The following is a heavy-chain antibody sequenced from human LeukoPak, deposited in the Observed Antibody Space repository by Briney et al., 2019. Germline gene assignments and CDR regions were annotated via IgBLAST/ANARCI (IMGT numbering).Heavy chain of an antibody. CDR3: ASNPNCSSASCYVWPSYNWFDP. Sequence: PSETLSLTCAVSGYSISSGYYWGCSRQPPGKGLEWIGSIYHSWSTYYSPSLKSRVTISVDTSKNQFSRKLRSVTAADTAVHYCASNPNCSSASCYVWPSYNWFDPWGEGTLVTVSS. D-gene: IGHD2-2*01. CDR1: GYSISSGYY. CDR2: IYHSWST. J-gene: IGHJ5*02. V-gene: IGHV4-38-2*01.